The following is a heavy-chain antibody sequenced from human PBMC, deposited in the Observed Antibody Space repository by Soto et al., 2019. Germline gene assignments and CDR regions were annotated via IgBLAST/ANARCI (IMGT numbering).Heavy chain of an antibody. CDR2: ISTSNGDT. D-gene: IGHD3-10*01. CDR1: GYSFISHG. J-gene: IGHJ6*02. CDR3: VRNNHGAGNYYYAMDV. V-gene: IGHV1-18*01. Sequence: QAELVQSGSEVKKPGASVKVSCKASGYSFISHGITWVRQAPGQGLEWMGWISTSNGDTDIAQRFQGGVAMTIDTSARTVYLEVRRLRSDDSDVYYCVRNNHGAGNYYYAMDVWGQGTTVTV.